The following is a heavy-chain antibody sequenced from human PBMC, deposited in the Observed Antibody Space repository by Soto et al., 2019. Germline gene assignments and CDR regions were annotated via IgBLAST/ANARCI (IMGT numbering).Heavy chain of an antibody. D-gene: IGHD2-15*01. CDR2: ISYSGST. CDR1: GGSISSYR. J-gene: IGHJ5*02. Sequence: PSETLSLTCTVSGGSISSYRWSWIRQPPGKGLEWIGYISYSGSTDYNPSLKSRVTTSFDASKNQISLQVRSATAADAAVYYCARDLKEYCSDGKCNWFDPWGQGTLVTVS. CDR3: ARDLKEYCSDGKCNWFDP. V-gene: IGHV4-59*01.